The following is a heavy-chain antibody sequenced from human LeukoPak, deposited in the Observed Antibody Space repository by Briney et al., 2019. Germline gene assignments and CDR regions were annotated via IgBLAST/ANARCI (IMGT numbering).Heavy chain of an antibody. V-gene: IGHV4-61*01. D-gene: IGHD6-19*01. Sequence: SETLSLTCTVSGGSVSSGSYYWSWIRQPPGKGLEWIGYIYYSGSTNYNPSLKSRVTISVDTSKNQFSLKLSSVTAADTAVYYCARTTRITVAGKTIFDYWGQGTLVTVSS. J-gene: IGHJ4*02. CDR1: GGSVSSGSYY. CDR2: IYYSGST. CDR3: ARTTRITVAGKTIFDY.